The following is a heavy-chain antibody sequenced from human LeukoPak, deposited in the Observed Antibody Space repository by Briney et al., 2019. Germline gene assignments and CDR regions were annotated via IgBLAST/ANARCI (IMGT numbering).Heavy chain of an antibody. CDR1: GFTFSSYG. CDR3: AKKKFEADFWSGYKEYYFDY. Sequence: GGSLRLSCAASGFTFSSYGMHWVRQAPGKGLEWVSAISGSGGSTYYADSVKGRFTISRDNSKNTLYLQMNSLRAEDTAVYYCAKKKFEADFWSGYKEYYFDYWGQGTLVTVSS. CDR2: ISGSGGST. V-gene: IGHV3-23*01. D-gene: IGHD3-3*01. J-gene: IGHJ4*02.